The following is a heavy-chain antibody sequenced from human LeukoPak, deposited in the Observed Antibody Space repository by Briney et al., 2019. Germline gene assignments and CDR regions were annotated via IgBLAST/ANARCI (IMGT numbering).Heavy chain of an antibody. CDR3: ARVGGYSRSRGVKYFDY. CDR2: INPSGGST. V-gene: IGHV1-46*01. J-gene: IGHJ4*02. Sequence: GASVKVSCKASGYTFTSYYMHWVRQAPGQGLEWMGIINPSGGSTSYAQKFQGRVTMTRDTSISTAYMELSSLRSEDTAVYYCARVGGYSRSRGVKYFDYWGQGTLVTVSS. CDR1: GYTFTSYY. D-gene: IGHD6-13*01.